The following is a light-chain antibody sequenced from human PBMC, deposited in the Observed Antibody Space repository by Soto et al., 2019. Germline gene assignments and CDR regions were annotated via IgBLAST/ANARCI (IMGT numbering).Light chain of an antibody. J-gene: IGKJ1*01. Sequence: EIVMTQSPATLSVSPGERATLSCRASQSVSDYLAWYQQTPGQPPRLLIYTASTRATGIPARFSGSGSGTEFTLTISSLQSEDFAVYYCQQYSNWPRTFGQGIRVEIK. V-gene: IGKV3-15*01. CDR3: QQYSNWPRT. CDR1: QSVSDY. CDR2: TAS.